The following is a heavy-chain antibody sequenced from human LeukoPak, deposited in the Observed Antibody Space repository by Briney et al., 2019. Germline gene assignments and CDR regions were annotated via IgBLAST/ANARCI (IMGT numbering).Heavy chain of an antibody. CDR1: GFTFSSYS. Sequence: GGSLRLSCAASGFTFSSYSMNWVRQAPGKGLEWVSSNSSSSSYIYYADSVKGRFTISRDNAKNSLYLQMNSLRAEDTAVYYCAKPLYYCSSTSCYPHFDYWGQGTLVTVSS. J-gene: IGHJ4*02. CDR2: NSSSSSYI. CDR3: AKPLYYCSSTSCYPHFDY. V-gene: IGHV3-21*04. D-gene: IGHD2-2*01.